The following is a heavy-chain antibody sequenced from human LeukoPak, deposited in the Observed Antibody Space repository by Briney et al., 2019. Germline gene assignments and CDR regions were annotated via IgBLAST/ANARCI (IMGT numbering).Heavy chain of an antibody. V-gene: IGHV4-39*07. J-gene: IGHJ4*02. CDR3: ARPAYCSGGTCSSSFDY. CDR1: GDSISESGYY. D-gene: IGHD2-15*01. Sequence: SETLSLTCTVSGDSISESGYYWGWIRQPPGKGLEWIGTIYYSGSTYYNPSLQGRVTVSVDTSKNQFSLNLGSVTAADTAVYYCARPAYCSGGTCSSSFDYWGQGTLVTVSS. CDR2: IYYSGST.